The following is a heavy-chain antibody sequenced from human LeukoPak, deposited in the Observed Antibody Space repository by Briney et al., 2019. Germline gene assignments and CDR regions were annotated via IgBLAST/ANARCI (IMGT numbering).Heavy chain of an antibody. Sequence: PGRSLRLSCAASGFTFSSYAMHRVRQAPGKGLEWVAVISYDGSNKYYADSVKDRFTISRDNSKNTLYLQMNSLRAEDTAVYYCARDPYYYDSSGYNYYYYDMDVWGQGTTVTVSS. J-gene: IGHJ6*02. CDR2: ISYDGSNK. CDR1: GFTFSSYA. D-gene: IGHD3-22*01. CDR3: ARDPYYYDSSGYNYYYYDMDV. V-gene: IGHV3-30-3*01.